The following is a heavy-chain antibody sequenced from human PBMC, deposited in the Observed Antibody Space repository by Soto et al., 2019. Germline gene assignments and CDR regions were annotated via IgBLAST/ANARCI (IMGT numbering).Heavy chain of an antibody. D-gene: IGHD6-6*01. J-gene: IGHJ3*02. Sequence: GGSLRLSCAASGFTFDDYAMHWVRQAPGKGLEWVSGISWNSGSIGYADSVKGRFTISRDNAKNSLYLQMNSLRAEDKDLYYCAKSYREYRRSDDAFDIWGQGTMVTVSS. CDR3: AKSYREYRRSDDAFDI. V-gene: IGHV3-9*01. CDR1: GFTFDDYA. CDR2: ISWNSGSI.